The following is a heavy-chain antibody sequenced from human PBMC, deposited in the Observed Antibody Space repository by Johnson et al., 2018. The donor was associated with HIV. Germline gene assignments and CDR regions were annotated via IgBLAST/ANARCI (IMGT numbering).Heavy chain of an antibody. J-gene: IGHJ3*02. CDR2: ISGSGGST. CDR1: EFTFSKYA. CDR3: ARDSARTYYYGSGSPPSAFDI. Sequence: VQLVESGGGLVQPGGSLRLSCAASEFTFSKYAMSWVRQAPGKGLEWVSAISGSGGSTYDADSVKGRFTSSRDNSKNPLYLQMNSLRAEDTAVYYCARDSARTYYYGSGSPPSAFDIWGQGTMVTVSS. D-gene: IGHD3-10*01. V-gene: IGHV3-23*04.